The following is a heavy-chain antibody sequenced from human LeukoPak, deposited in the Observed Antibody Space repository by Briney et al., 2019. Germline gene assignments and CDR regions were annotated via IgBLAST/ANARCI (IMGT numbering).Heavy chain of an antibody. Sequence: PSETLSLTCTVSGDSISGYYWSWLRQPPGKGLEWIGHIYYNGNTNYNASLKGRVAISVDTPKNQFSLKVTSLTAADTAVYYCARPNSGTYPYDAFDIWGQGTMITVS. J-gene: IGHJ3*02. CDR2: IYYNGNT. D-gene: IGHD1-26*01. CDR3: ARPNSGTYPYDAFDI. V-gene: IGHV4-59*08. CDR1: GDSISGYY.